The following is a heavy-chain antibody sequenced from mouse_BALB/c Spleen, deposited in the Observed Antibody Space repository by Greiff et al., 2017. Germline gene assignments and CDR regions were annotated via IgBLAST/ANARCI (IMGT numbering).Heavy chain of an antibody. CDR1: GYTFTDYE. CDR2: IDPETGGT. J-gene: IGHJ2*01. D-gene: IGHD1-1*01. Sequence: VQLQQSGAELVRPGASVTLSCKASGYTFTDYEMHWVKQTPVHGLEWIGAIDPETGGTAYNQKFKGKATLTADKSSSTAYMELRSLTSEDSAVYYCTRPRGSSYLDYWGQGTTLTVSS. V-gene: IGHV1-15*01. CDR3: TRPRGSSYLDY.